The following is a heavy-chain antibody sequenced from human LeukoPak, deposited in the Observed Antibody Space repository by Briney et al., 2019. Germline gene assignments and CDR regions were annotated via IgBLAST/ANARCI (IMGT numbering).Heavy chain of an antibody. D-gene: IGHD1-26*01. J-gene: IGHJ5*02. Sequence: PSETLSLTCTVSGGSISSSSYYWGWIRQPPGKGLEWIGSIYYSGSTYYNPSLKSRVTISVDTSKNQFSLKLSSVTAADTAVYYCAREWELLQNWFDPWGQGTLVTVSS. CDR3: AREWELLQNWFDP. V-gene: IGHV4-39*07. CDR2: IYYSGST. CDR1: GGSISSSSYY.